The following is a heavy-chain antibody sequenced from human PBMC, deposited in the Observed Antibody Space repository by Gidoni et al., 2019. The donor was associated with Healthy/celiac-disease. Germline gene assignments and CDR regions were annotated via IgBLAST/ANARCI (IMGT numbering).Heavy chain of an antibody. CDR3: ARGALGYCSSTSPPCYGMDV. V-gene: IGHV1-69*01. CDR1: GGTFSSYA. Sequence: QVQLVQSGAEVTKPGSSVKVSCKASGGTFSSYAISWVRQAPGQGLEWMGGIIPIFGTANYAQKFQGRVTIPADESTSTAYMELSSLRSEDTAVYYCARGALGYCSSTSPPCYGMDVWGQGTTVTVSS. CDR2: IIPIFGTA. D-gene: IGHD2-2*01. J-gene: IGHJ6*02.